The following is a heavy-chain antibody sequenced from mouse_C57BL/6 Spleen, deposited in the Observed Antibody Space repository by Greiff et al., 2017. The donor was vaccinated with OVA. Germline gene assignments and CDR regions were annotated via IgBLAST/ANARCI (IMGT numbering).Heavy chain of an antibody. V-gene: IGHV3-6*01. CDR3: ARVDTTGSFAY. D-gene: IGHD1-1*01. CDR2: ISYDGSN. Sequence: EVKLLESGPGLVKPSQSLSLTCSVTGYSITSGYYWNWIRQFPGNKLEWMGYISYDGSNNYNPSLKNRISITRDTSKNQFFLKLNSVTTEDTATYYCARVDTTGSFAYWGQGTLVTVSA. CDR1: GYSITSGYY. J-gene: IGHJ3*01.